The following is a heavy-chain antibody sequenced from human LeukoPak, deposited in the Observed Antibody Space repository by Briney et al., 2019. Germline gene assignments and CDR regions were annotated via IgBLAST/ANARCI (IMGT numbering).Heavy chain of an antibody. CDR2: ISGSGGST. D-gene: IGHD6-19*01. CDR1: AFTFSNYA. CDR3: AKGSSRWYCKNLESYFDY. V-gene: IGHV3-23*01. Sequence: GGSLRLSCAASAFTFSNYAMSWVRQAPGKGLEWVSAISGSGGSTHYADSVKGRFTISRDNSKNTLYLQMNSLRAEDTAVYFCAKGSSRWYCKNLESYFDYWGQGTLVTVSS. J-gene: IGHJ4*02.